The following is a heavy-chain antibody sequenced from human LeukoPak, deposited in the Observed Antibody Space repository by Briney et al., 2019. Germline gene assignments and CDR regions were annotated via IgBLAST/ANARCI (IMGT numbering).Heavy chain of an antibody. CDR2: ISRGSIT. CDR1: GFTFGTHA. D-gene: IGHD3-3*01. CDR3: ARRLSLRFDAFAI. J-gene: IGHJ3*02. V-gene: IGHV3-23*01. Sequence: GGSLRLSCVASGFTFGTHAMSWVRQVPGKGLEWVSGISRGSITYYSDSVKGRFTISRDTSKNTVFLQMNSLRAEDTALYYCARRLSLRFDAFAIWGPGTMVTVSS.